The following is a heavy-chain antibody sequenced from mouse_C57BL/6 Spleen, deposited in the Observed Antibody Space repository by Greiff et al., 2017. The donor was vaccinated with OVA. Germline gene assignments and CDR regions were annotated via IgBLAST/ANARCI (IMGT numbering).Heavy chain of an antibody. CDR3: ARASYGAMDY. CDR2: SRNKANDYTT. Sequence: EVKLVESGGGLVQSGRSLRLSCATSGFTFSDFYMEWVRQAPGKGLEWIAASRNKANDYTTEYSASVKGRFIVSRDTSQSILYLQMNALRAEDTAIYYCARASYGAMDYWGQGTSVTVSS. V-gene: IGHV7-1*01. J-gene: IGHJ4*01. D-gene: IGHD1-1*01. CDR1: GFTFSDFY.